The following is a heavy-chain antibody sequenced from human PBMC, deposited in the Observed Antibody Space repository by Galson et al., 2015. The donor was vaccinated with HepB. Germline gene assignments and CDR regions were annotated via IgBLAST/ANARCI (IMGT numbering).Heavy chain of an antibody. CDR1: GYIFTDYS. CDR3: ARGPQCASRNYFNAWFDS. V-gene: IGHV7-4-1*02. CDR2: INTNTGYP. Sequence: SVKVSCKAFGYIFTDYSINWVRRAPGQGLEWMGCINTNTGYPIYAQDSTGRFVFSLDTSVTTTYLQITSLKADDTAVYYCARGPQCASRNYFNAWFDSWGQGTLVTVSS. J-gene: IGHJ5*01. D-gene: IGHD3-10*01.